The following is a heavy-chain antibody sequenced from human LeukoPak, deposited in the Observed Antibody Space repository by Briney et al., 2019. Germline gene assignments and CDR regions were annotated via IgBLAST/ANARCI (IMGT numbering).Heavy chain of an antibody. CDR2: INSIGSYM. J-gene: IGHJ5*02. CDR1: GFTFSYYT. V-gene: IGHV3-21*01. D-gene: IGHD1-1*01. CDR3: ARDDVAWNDVHWFDP. Sequence: GGSLRLSCAASGFTFSYYTMNWVRQAPGKGLEWVSSINSIGSYMYYADSVKGRFTISRDNAKGSLYLQMSSLRAEDTAVYYCARDDVAWNDVHWFDPWGQGTLVTVSS.